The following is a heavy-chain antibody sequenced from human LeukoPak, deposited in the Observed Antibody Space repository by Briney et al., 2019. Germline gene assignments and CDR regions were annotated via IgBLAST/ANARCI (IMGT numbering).Heavy chain of an antibody. CDR1: GFTFSDYY. J-gene: IGHJ4*02. CDR2: IREDGSEI. Sequence: PRGSLRLSCSASGFTFSDYYMSWIRQAPGRGLEWVANIREDGSEIFYVDSVKGRFTISRDNAKNSMYLQMNSLRVEDSGLYYCTRDRSWSGYDYWGQGTLVTVSS. CDR3: TRDRSWSGYDY. D-gene: IGHD1-26*01. V-gene: IGHV3-7*03.